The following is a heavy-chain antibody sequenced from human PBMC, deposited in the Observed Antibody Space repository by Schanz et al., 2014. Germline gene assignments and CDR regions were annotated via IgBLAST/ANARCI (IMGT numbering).Heavy chain of an antibody. CDR2: ISRDGWTT. V-gene: IGHV3-11*04. CDR1: GFTFSDYY. Sequence: VQLVESGGGLVKPGGSLRLSCAASGFTFSDYYMSWVRQAPGKGLEWVSRISRDGWTTTYADSVKGRFTISRDNAKNSLFLQMNSLTAEDTAVYYCGKDPHKDYGGKPQTLDMWGQGTMVTVSS. CDR3: GKDPHKDYGGKPQTLDM. D-gene: IGHD4-17*01. J-gene: IGHJ3*02.